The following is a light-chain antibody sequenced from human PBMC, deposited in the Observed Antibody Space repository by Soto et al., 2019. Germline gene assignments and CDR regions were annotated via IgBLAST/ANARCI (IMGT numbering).Light chain of an antibody. Sequence: EVVLTQSPGTLSLSPGERATLSCRASQSINNNLAWYQHKPGQAPRLLIYSASSRAAGIPDRFSGSGSRTDFTLTMRRLEPEYFAVYYCQQYGTSRVTFGPGTNDDIK. V-gene: IGKV3-20*01. CDR3: QQYGTSRVT. CDR2: SAS. CDR1: QSINNN. J-gene: IGKJ3*01.